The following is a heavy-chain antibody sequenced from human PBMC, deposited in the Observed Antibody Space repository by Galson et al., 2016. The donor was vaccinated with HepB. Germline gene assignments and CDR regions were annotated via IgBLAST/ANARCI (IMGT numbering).Heavy chain of an antibody. CDR2: ISYDGSSR. Sequence: SLRLSCAASGFTFTSYGMHWVRQAPGKGLEWAAVISYDGSSRYYADSAKGRFTISRDNSENTLYLQMNSLRAEDTAVYYCAKDRSYSGGWRTYFDYWGQGTLVTVSS. D-gene: IGHD6-19*01. CDR1: GFTFTSYG. J-gene: IGHJ4*02. V-gene: IGHV3-30*18. CDR3: AKDRSYSGGWRTYFDY.